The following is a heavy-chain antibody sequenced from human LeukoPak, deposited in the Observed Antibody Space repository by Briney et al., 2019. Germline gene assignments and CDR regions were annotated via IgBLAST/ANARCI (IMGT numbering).Heavy chain of an antibody. J-gene: IGHJ3*02. V-gene: IGHV4-4*07. CDR1: GGSISSYY. D-gene: IGHD4-17*01. Sequence: SETLSLTCTVSGGSISSYYWSWIRQPAGKGLEWIGRIYTSGSTNYNPSLKSRVTISVDKSKNQFSLKLSSVTAADTAVYYCARDRYGAIDAFDICGQGTMVTVSS. CDR3: ARDRYGAIDAFDI. CDR2: IYTSGST.